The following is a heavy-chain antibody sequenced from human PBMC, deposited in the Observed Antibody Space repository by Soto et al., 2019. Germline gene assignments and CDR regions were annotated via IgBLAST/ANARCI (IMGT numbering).Heavy chain of an antibody. J-gene: IGHJ5*02. V-gene: IGHV1-18*01. CDR2: IATYNSNR. Sequence: ASVKVSCKTSGDTFTNFGLSWVRQAPGQGLEWMGWIATYNSNRNLAQKFQGRLTLTTDTSTSTAYMELKGLGYDDPAVYYWARVVGGVVNWFDPWGQGTLATVSS. CDR3: ARVVGGVVNWFDP. CDR1: GDTFTNFG. D-gene: IGHD3-10*01.